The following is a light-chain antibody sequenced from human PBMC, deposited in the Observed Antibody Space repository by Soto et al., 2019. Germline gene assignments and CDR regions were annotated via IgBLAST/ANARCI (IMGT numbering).Light chain of an antibody. CDR3: SSYTSSSTFA. Sequence: QSALTQPPSVSGSPGQSVTISCTGTSSDVGSYNRVSWYQHHPGTAPKLLIYEVNNRPSGVPDRFSGSKSDNTASLTISGLQAEDEADYYCSSYTSSSTFAFGGGTKLTVL. V-gene: IGLV2-18*02. CDR2: EVN. J-gene: IGLJ3*02. CDR1: SSDVGSYNR.